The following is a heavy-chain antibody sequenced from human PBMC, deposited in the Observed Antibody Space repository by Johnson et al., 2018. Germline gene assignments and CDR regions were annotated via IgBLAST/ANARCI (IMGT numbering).Heavy chain of an antibody. CDR2: INPSGGST. Sequence: QVQLVESGAEVKKPGASVKVSCKASGYTFTSYYVHWVRQAPGQGLAWMGIINPSGGSTTYAQTFQGRVTVTRDTSTSTVYMDLSSLRSEDTAVYDCARDRYTVSPPHYYFGMDGCGQGTTVTVSS. V-gene: IGHV1-46*01. CDR3: ARDRYTVSPPHYYFGMDG. J-gene: IGHJ6*02. D-gene: IGHD1-1*01. CDR1: GYTFTSYY.